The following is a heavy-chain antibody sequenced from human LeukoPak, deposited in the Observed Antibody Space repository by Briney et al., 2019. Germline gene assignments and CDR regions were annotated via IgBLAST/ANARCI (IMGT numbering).Heavy chain of an antibody. Sequence: ASVKVSCKASGYTFTNYGITWVRQPPGQGLDWMGWISAYNGNTNYAQKLQGRVTMTTGTSTSTAYMELRSLRSDDTAVYYCARVRRAYCGGDCYSVSDYWGQGTLVTVSS. CDR1: GYTFTNYG. V-gene: IGHV1-18*01. CDR2: ISAYNGNT. J-gene: IGHJ4*02. CDR3: ARVRRAYCGGDCYSVSDY. D-gene: IGHD2-21*02.